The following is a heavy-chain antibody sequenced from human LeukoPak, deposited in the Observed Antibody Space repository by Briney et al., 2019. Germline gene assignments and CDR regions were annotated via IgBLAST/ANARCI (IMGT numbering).Heavy chain of an antibody. CDR3: AKGSRAYCSSTSCYLNWFDP. V-gene: IGHV3-30*18. CDR1: GFTFNSYD. D-gene: IGHD2-2*01. Sequence: LPGRSLRLSCAASGFTFNSYDMHWVRQAPGRGLEWVAVISHDGGTKYYVDSVKGRFTISGDNSKNTLYLQMNSLRAEDTAVYYCAKGSRAYCSSTSCYLNWFDPWGQGTLVTVSS. J-gene: IGHJ5*02. CDR2: ISHDGGTK.